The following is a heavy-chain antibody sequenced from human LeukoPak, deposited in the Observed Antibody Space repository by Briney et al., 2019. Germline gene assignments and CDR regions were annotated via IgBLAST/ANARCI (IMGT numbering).Heavy chain of an antibody. D-gene: IGHD3-22*01. CDR3: ARLAYYYDSSGYSEGPYYFDY. J-gene: IGHJ4*02. CDR1: GVSISSSNSY. V-gene: IGHV4-39*01. Sequence: SSETLSLTCTVSGVSISSSNSYWGWIRQPPGKGLEWIGSIYYSGSTYYNPSLKSRVTISVDTSKNQFSLKLSSVTAADTAVYYCARLAYYYDSSGYSEGPYYFDYWGQGTLVTVSS. CDR2: IYYSGST.